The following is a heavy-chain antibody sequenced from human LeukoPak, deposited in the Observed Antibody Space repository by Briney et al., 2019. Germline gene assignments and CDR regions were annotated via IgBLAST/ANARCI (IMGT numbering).Heavy chain of an antibody. D-gene: IGHD2-8*02. J-gene: IGHJ4*02. Sequence: GGSLRLSCAASGFTFSSYSMNWVRQPPGKGLEWVSSIFPSGGEIHYADSVRGRFTISRDNCKSTLSLQMNSLRAEDTAIYYCATYRQVLLPFESWGQGTLVTVSS. V-gene: IGHV3-21*04. CDR2: IFPSGGEI. CDR1: GFTFSSYS. CDR3: ATYRQVLLPFES.